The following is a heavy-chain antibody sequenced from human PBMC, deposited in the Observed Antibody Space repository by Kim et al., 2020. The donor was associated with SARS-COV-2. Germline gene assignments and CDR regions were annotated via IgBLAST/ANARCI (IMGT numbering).Heavy chain of an antibody. D-gene: IGHD2-2*01. CDR1: GFTFSNAW. J-gene: IGHJ4*02. CDR2: IKSKTDGGTT. V-gene: IGHV3-15*01. CDR3: TPLESSTSRGLDY. Sequence: GGSLRLSCAASGFTFSNAWMSWVRQAPGKGLEWVGRIKSKTDGGTTDYAAPVKGRFTISRDDSKNTLYLQMNSLKTEDTAVYYCTPLESSTSRGLDYWGQGTLVTVSS.